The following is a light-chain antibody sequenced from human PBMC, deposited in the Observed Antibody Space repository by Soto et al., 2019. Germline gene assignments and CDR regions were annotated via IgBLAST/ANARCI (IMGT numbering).Light chain of an antibody. CDR1: SSDVGGYNY. Sequence: QSALTQPASVSGSPGLSITISCTGTSSDVGGYNYVSWYQQHPGKAPKLMIYEVSNRPSGVSNRFSGSKSGNTASLTISGLQAEDEADYYCSSYTSSSTLVVFGTGTKLTVL. CDR2: EVS. V-gene: IGLV2-14*01. J-gene: IGLJ1*01. CDR3: SSYTSSSTLVV.